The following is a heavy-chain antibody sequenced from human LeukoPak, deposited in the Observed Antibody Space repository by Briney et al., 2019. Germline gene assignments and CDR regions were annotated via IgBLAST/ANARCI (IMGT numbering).Heavy chain of an antibody. V-gene: IGHV1-2*02. CDR1: GYTFTGYY. D-gene: IGHD4/OR15-4a*01. J-gene: IGHJ4*02. Sequence: ASVKVSCKASGYTFTGYYIHWVRQAPGHGLEWMGWINPYSAVTNYAQKFQGRVTMTRDTSISTAYMELSRLRSDDTAVYYCARDDSGGFDYWGQGTLVTVSS. CDR3: ARDDSGGFDY. CDR2: INPYSAVT.